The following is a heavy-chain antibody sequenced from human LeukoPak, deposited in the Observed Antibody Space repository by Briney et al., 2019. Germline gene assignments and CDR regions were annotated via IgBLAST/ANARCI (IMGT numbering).Heavy chain of an antibody. V-gene: IGHV3-21*01. D-gene: IGHD3-3*01. J-gene: IGHJ4*02. CDR1: GFTFSSYS. Sequence: PGGSLRLSCAASGFTFSSYSMNWVRQAPGKGLEWVSSISSSSSYIYYADSVKGRFTISRDNAKNSLYLQMNSLRAEDTAVYYCARDGTPYYDSWSGYSSDWGQGTLVTVSS. CDR3: ARDGTPYYDSWSGYSSD. CDR2: ISSSSSYI.